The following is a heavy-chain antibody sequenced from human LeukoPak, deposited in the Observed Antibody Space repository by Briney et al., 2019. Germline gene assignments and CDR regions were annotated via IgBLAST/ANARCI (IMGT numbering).Heavy chain of an antibody. Sequence: SETLSLTCTVSGGSISSYYWSWIRQPTGKGLEWIGYIYYSGSTNYNPSLKSRVTISVDTSKNQFSLKLSSVTAADTAVYYCARVSGSYYKSLDYWGQGTLVTVSS. CDR2: IYYSGST. CDR1: GGSISSYY. CDR3: ARVSGSYYKSLDY. V-gene: IGHV4-59*01. D-gene: IGHD1-26*01. J-gene: IGHJ4*02.